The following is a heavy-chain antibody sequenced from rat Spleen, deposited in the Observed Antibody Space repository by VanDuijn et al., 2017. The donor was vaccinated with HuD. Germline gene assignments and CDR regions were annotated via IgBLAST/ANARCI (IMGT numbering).Heavy chain of an antibody. J-gene: IGHJ2*01. D-gene: IGHD5-1*01. CDR2: ISPSGSNT. CDR3: ASQNWEVDY. Sequence: EVQLVESGGGLVQPGRSLKLSCAASGFTFSDYYMAWVRQAPKKGLEWVASISPSGSNTYYRDSVKGRFTVSRDNAKSTLYLQMDSLRSEDTATYYCASQNWEVDYWGQGVMVTVSS. V-gene: IGHV5-25*01. CDR1: GFTFSDYY.